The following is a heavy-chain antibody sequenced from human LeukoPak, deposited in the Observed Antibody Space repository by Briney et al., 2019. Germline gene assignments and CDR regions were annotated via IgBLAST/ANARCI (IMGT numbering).Heavy chain of an antibody. Sequence: GESLRLSCAASGFTFSSYSMDWVRQAPGKGLEWVSSISSSSNNIYYADSVKGRFTISRDNGKNSLYLLMNSLRAEDTAVYYCVYGGGYFQHWGQGTLVTVSS. CDR3: VYGGGYFQH. V-gene: IGHV3-21*01. CDR2: ISSSSNNI. J-gene: IGHJ1*01. CDR1: GFTFSSYS. D-gene: IGHD4-23*01.